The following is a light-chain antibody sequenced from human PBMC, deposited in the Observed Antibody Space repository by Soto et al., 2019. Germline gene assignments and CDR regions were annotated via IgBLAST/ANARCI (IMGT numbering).Light chain of an antibody. J-gene: IGKJ1*01. Sequence: EIVLTQSPGTLSLSPRERAILSCRASQSIGNNYLAWYQHKPGQAPRLLIYGASNRAPGIPDRFSGSGSGTDFTLTIRRLEPEEFAIYYCQQYAASPRTFGQGTQVEVK. CDR1: QSIGNNY. V-gene: IGKV3-20*01. CDR2: GAS. CDR3: QQYAASPRT.